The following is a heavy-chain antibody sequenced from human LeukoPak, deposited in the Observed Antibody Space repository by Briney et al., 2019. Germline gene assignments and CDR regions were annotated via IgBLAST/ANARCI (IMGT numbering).Heavy chain of an antibody. J-gene: IGHJ4*02. V-gene: IGHV4-4*07. CDR3: ARVSLVRGAPDYYFDY. Sequence: SETLSLTCTVSGDSISNYYWSWIRQPAGKGLEWIGRIYTSGSTNYNPSLKSRVTVSVDTSKNQFSQKLNSVTAADTTVYYCARVSLVRGAPDYYFDYWGQGTLVTVSS. CDR1: GDSISNYY. CDR2: IYTSGST. D-gene: IGHD3-10*01.